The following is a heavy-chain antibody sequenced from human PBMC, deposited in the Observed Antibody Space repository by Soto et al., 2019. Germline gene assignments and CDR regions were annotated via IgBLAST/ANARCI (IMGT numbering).Heavy chain of an antibody. J-gene: IGHJ6*02. D-gene: IGHD6-6*01. CDR2: IYSSGST. CDR1: WFTVSSNY. Sequence: QPVGSLRLSCAASWFTVSSNYMSWVRQAPGKGLEWVSVIYSSGSTYYADSVKGRFTISRDNSKNTLYLQMNSQRAEDTAVYYCARDHRYSSSSYYYYGMDVWGQGTTVTVSS. CDR3: ARDHRYSSSSYYYYGMDV. V-gene: IGHV3-53*01.